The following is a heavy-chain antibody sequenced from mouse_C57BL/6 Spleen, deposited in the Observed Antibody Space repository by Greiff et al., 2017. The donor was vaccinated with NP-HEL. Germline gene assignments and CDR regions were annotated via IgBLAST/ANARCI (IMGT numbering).Heavy chain of an antibody. V-gene: IGHV5-4*01. CDR3: ARDSTTVV. CDR2: ISDGGSYT. CDR1: GFTFSSYA. D-gene: IGHD1-1*01. J-gene: IGHJ2*01. Sequence: EVKLVESGGGLVKPGGSLKLSCAASGFTFSSYAMSWVRQTPEKRLEWVATISDGGSYTYYPDNVKGRFTISRDNAKNNLYLQMSHLKSEDTAMYYCARDSTTVVWGQGTTLTVSS.